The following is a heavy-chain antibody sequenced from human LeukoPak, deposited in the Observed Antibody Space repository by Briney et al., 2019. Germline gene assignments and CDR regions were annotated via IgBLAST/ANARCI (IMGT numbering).Heavy chain of an antibody. D-gene: IGHD6-13*01. CDR2: ISWNSGSI. Sequence: GGSLRLSCAASGFTFDDYAMHWVRQAPGKGLEWVPGISWNSGSIGYADSVKGRFTISRDNAKNSLYLQMNSLRAEDTAVYYCARGSSGAAGDYYYYYYYGMDVWGQGTTVTVSS. V-gene: IGHV3-9*01. CDR1: GFTFDDYA. CDR3: ARGSSGAAGDYYYYYYYGMDV. J-gene: IGHJ6*02.